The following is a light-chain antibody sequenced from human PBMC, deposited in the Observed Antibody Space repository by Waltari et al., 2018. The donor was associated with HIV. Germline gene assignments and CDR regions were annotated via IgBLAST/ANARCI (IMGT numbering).Light chain of an antibody. V-gene: IGKV1-39*01. CDR1: QSISSY. CDR2: AAS. Sequence: DIQMTQSPSSLSASVGDRVTITCRASQSISSYLNWYQQKPGKAPKLLIYAASSLHSWVPARFSGSGSGTDFTLTISSLQPEDFATYYCQQSYSTPSITFGQGTRLEIK. CDR3: QQSYSTPSIT. J-gene: IGKJ5*01.